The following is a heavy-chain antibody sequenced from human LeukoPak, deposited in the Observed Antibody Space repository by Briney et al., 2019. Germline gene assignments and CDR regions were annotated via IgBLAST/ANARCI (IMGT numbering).Heavy chain of an antibody. CDR1: GFTFSTYA. Sequence: PGGSLRLSCAASGFTFSTYAIHWVRQAPGKGLEWVAVISFDGSNRYYADSVKGRFTISRDNSKNTLYLQVNSLRADDTAVYYCAKEMAPEGYSYGYDYWGQGTLVTVSS. D-gene: IGHD5-18*01. CDR3: AKEMAPEGYSYGYDY. J-gene: IGHJ4*02. V-gene: IGHV3-30*04. CDR2: ISFDGSNR.